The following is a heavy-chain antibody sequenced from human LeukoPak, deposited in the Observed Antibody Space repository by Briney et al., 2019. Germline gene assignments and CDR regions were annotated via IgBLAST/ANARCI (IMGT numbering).Heavy chain of an antibody. J-gene: IGHJ4*02. Sequence: SEALSLTCAVSGYSISSGYYWGWIRQPPGKGLEWIGSIYHSGSTYYNPSLKSRVTISVDTSKNQFSLKLRSVTAADTAVYYCAEVERRNYWGQGTLVTVSS. CDR1: GYSISSGYY. CDR3: AEVERRNY. V-gene: IGHV4-38-2*01. D-gene: IGHD1-1*01. CDR2: IYHSGST.